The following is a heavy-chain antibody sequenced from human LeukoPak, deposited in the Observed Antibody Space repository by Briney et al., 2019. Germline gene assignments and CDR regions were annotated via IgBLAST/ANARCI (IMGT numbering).Heavy chain of an antibody. Sequence: GGSLRLSCAASGFTFNTYAMTWVRQAPGKGLERVSSISGGGGSKFYAGFVEGRFTISRDNSKNTLYLQMNSLRAEDTAVYYCAKDRLGNIVATISDYWGQGTLVTVSS. CDR2: ISGGGGSK. D-gene: IGHD5-12*01. V-gene: IGHV3-23*01. CDR1: GFTFNTYA. CDR3: AKDRLGNIVATISDY. J-gene: IGHJ4*02.